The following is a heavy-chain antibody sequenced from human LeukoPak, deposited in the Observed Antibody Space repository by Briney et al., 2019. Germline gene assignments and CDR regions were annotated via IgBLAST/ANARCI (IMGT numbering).Heavy chain of an antibody. Sequence: PGGSLRLSCAASGFTFSSYSMNWVRQAPGKGLEWVSSISSSSSYIYYADSVKGRFTISRDNAKNTLYLQMNALRAEDTAVYYCVRAAWNDDFDYWGQGTLVTVSS. CDR1: GFTFSSYS. D-gene: IGHD1-1*01. CDR3: VRAAWNDDFDY. V-gene: IGHV3-21*01. CDR2: ISSSSSYI. J-gene: IGHJ4*02.